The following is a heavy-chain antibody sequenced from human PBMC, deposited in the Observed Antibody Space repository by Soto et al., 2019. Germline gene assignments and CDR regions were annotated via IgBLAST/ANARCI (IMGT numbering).Heavy chain of an antibody. CDR3: AKDTGYSYGYHWFDP. CDR1: GFTFSSYA. J-gene: IGHJ5*02. V-gene: IGHV3-23*01. D-gene: IGHD5-18*01. CDR2: ISGSGGCT. Sequence: EVQLLESGGGLVQPGGSLRLSCAASGFTFSSYAMSWVRQAPGKGLEWVSAISGSGGCTYYADSVKGRFTISRDNSKNTLYLQMNSLRAEDTAVYYCAKDTGYSYGYHWFDPWGQGTLVTVSS.